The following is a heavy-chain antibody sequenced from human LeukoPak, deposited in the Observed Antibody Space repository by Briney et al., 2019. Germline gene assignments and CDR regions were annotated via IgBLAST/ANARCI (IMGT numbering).Heavy chain of an antibody. Sequence: ETLSLTCAVYGGSFSGYYWSWIRQPPGKGLEWIGEINHSGSTNYNPSLKSRVTISVDTSKNQFSLKLSSVTAADTAVYYCARVGYSNYIVSYYGMDVWGKGTTVTVSS. J-gene: IGHJ6*04. CDR1: GGSFSGYY. V-gene: IGHV4-34*01. CDR2: INHSGST. D-gene: IGHD4-11*01. CDR3: ARVGYSNYIVSYYGMDV.